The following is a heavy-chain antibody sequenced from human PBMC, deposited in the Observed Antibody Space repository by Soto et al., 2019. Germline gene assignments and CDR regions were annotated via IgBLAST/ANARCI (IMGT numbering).Heavy chain of an antibody. CDR2: ISYDGSNK. D-gene: IGHD6-13*01. CDR3: AGSQSQQYYYYGMDV. J-gene: IGHJ6*02. CDR1: GFTFSSYA. Sequence: QVQLVESGGGVVQPGRSLRLSCAASGFTFSSYAMHWVRQAPGKGLEWVAVISYDGSNKYYADSVKGRFTISRDNSKNKLYLQMNSLRAEETAVYYCAGSQSQQYYYYGMDVWGQGTTVTVSS. V-gene: IGHV3-30-3*01.